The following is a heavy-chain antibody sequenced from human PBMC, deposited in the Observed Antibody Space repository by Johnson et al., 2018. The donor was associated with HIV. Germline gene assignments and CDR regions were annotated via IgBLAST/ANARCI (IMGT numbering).Heavy chain of an antibody. CDR1: GFTFSSYG. D-gene: IGHD3-3*01. CDR2: ISYDGTNK. V-gene: IGHV3-30*18. J-gene: IGHJ3*01. CDR3: AKDATDFDFWSGPGPDHGISDV. Sequence: QVQLVESGGGLVQPGGSLRLYCAASGFTFSSYGMSWVRQAPGKGLEWVAVISYDGTNKYYAESVKGRFTISRDNSKNTLYLQMNSLRAEDTAVYYCAKDATDFDFWSGPGPDHGISDVWGQGTMVTVSS.